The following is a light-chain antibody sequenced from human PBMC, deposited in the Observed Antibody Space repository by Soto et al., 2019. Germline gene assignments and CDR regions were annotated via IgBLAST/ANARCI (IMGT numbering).Light chain of an antibody. CDR1: QSVSSN. V-gene: IGKV3-11*01. Sequence: DILLTLSPDPLSLSPGAGSTLSSRASQSVSSNFLAWDQQEPGQAPRLLIYDASNRATGIPARFSGRGSGTDFTLTIDSLEPDDFAVYYCQQRYTRPLTVGGGSKVDI. J-gene: IGKJ4*01. CDR2: DAS. CDR3: QQRYTRPLT.